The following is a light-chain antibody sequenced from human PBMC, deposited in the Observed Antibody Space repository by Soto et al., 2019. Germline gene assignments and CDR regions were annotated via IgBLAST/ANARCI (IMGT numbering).Light chain of an antibody. CDR1: SSDVGGYNF. J-gene: IGLJ1*01. CDR3: CSYAGSYTYA. Sequence: QSVLTQPRSVSGSPGQSVTISCTGTSSDVGGYNFVSWYQHHPGKAPKLIIYNVIQRPSGVPDRFSASKSDNTASLTISGLQAEDEADYYCCSYAGSYTYAFGTGTKVTVL. V-gene: IGLV2-11*01. CDR2: NVI.